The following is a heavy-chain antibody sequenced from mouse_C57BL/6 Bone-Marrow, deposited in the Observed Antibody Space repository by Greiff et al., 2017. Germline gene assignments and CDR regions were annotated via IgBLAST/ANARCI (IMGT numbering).Heavy chain of an antibody. Sequence: QVQLQQPGAELVKPGASVKLSCKASGYTFTSSWMHWVKQRPGQGLEWIGMIHPNSGSTNSNEKFKSKATLTVDKSSSTAYMQLSSLTSEDSAVYYCARWKVGFDYWGQGTTLTVSS. V-gene: IGHV1-64*01. J-gene: IGHJ2*01. CDR1: GYTFTSSW. CDR3: ARWKVGFDY. CDR2: IHPNSGST. D-gene: IGHD3-1*01.